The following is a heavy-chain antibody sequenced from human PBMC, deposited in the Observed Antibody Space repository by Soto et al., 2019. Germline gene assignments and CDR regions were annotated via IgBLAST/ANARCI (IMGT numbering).Heavy chain of an antibody. V-gene: IGHV4-34*01. CDR3: ARGRQYDFWSGYYYYYGMDV. J-gene: IGHJ6*02. Sequence: SETLSPTSGVYGGSFRWCYWSWIRQPPGKGLEWIGEINHSGRTNYNPSLKSRVNISVETSKNQFSLKLSSVTAADTAVYYCARGRQYDFWSGYYYYYGMDVLCQGTTVT. D-gene: IGHD3-3*01. CDR1: GGSFRWCY. CDR2: INHSGRT.